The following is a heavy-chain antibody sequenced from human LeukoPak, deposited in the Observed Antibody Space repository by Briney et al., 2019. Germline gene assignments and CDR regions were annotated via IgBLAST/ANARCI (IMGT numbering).Heavy chain of an antibody. J-gene: IGHJ4*02. Sequence: SVKVSCKASGGTFSSYAISWVRQAPGQGLEWMGRIIPILGIANYAQKFQGRVTITADKSTSTAYMELSSLRSEDTAVYYCARGRDYYDGSGHLDYWGQGTLVTVSS. D-gene: IGHD3-22*01. CDR3: ARGRDYYDGSGHLDY. V-gene: IGHV1-69*04. CDR2: IIPILGIA. CDR1: GGTFSSYA.